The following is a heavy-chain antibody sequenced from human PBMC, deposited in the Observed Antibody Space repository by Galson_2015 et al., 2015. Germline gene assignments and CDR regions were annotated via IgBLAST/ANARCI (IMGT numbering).Heavy chain of an antibody. J-gene: IGHJ5*02. CDR2: INPNSGGT. V-gene: IGHV1-2*04. Sequence: SVKVSCKASGYTFTGYYMHWVRQAPGQGLEWMGWINPNSGGTNYAQKFQGWVTMTRDTSISTAYMELSRLRSDDTAVYYCARDNWNYVNWFDPWGQGTLVTVSS. CDR3: ARDNWNYVNWFDP. D-gene: IGHD1-7*01. CDR1: GYTFTGYY.